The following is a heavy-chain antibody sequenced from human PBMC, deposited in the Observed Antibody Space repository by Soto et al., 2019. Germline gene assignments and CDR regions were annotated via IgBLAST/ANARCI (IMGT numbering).Heavy chain of an antibody. D-gene: IGHD1-26*01. CDR1: GGSISSGDYY. Sequence: QVQLQESGPGLVKPSQTLSLTCTVSGGSISSGDYYWSWIHQPPGKGLEWIGYIYYSGSTYYNPSLKSRVTISVDTSKNQFSLKLSSVTAADTAVYYCARGLISSPYPVGPNFDYWGQGTLVTVSS. V-gene: IGHV4-30-4*01. CDR2: IYYSGST. J-gene: IGHJ4*02. CDR3: ARGLISSPYPVGPNFDY.